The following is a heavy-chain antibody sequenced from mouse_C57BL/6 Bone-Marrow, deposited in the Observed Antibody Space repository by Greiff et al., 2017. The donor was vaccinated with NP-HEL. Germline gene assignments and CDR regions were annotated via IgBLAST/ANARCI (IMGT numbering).Heavy chain of an antibody. V-gene: IGHV14-3*01. CDR3: ASYYYGSSRYYFDY. CDR2: IDPANGNT. D-gene: IGHD1-1*01. J-gene: IGHJ2*01. CDR1: GFNIKNTY. Sequence: EVQLKESVAELVRPGASVKLSCTASGFNIKNTYMHWVKQRPEQGLEWIGRIDPANGNTKYAPKFQGKATITADTSSNTAYLQLSSLTSEDTAIYYCASYYYGSSRYYFDYWGQGTTLTVAS.